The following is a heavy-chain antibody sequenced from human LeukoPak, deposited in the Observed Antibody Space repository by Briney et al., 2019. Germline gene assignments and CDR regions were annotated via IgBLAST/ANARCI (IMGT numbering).Heavy chain of an antibody. CDR2: IYNGGST. CDR3: ATLRDGYEFDY. Sequence: ASETLSPTCTVSGVSISSNYWSWIRQPPGKGLEWIGHIYNGGSTNYNPSLKSRVTISVDTSKNQFSLKLTSVTAADTAVYYCATLRDGYEFDYWGQGPLVTVSS. D-gene: IGHD5-24*01. CDR1: GVSISSNY. J-gene: IGHJ4*02. V-gene: IGHV4-59*01.